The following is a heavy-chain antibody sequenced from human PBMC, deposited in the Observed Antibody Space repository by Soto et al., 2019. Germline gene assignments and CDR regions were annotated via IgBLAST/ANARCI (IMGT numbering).Heavy chain of an antibody. CDR2: IIPIFGTA. Sequence: QVQLVQSGAEVKKPGSSVTVSCKASGGTFSSYAISWVRQAPGQGLEWMGGIIPIFGTANYAQKFQGRVTITADESTSTAYMELSSLRSEDTAVYYCARDSAAAAGDYYYGMDVWGQGTTVTVSS. J-gene: IGHJ6*02. CDR1: GGTFSSYA. CDR3: ARDSAAAAGDYYYGMDV. V-gene: IGHV1-69*01. D-gene: IGHD6-13*01.